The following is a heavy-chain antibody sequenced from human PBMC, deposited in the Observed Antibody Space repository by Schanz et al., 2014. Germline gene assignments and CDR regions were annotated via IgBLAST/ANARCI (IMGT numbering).Heavy chain of an antibody. CDR2: IKSDGSST. V-gene: IGHV3-74*01. Sequence: VQLVQSGGGLVQPGGSLRLSCAASGFTFSSYWMHWVRQVPGKGLVWVSRIKSDGSSTSYADSVKGRVTISRDNAKNTLYLQMNSLRAEDTAVYYCARPALWFGDNCFDPWGQGTLVNDSS. J-gene: IGHJ5*02. D-gene: IGHD3-10*01. CDR1: GFTFSSYW. CDR3: ARPALWFGDNCFDP.